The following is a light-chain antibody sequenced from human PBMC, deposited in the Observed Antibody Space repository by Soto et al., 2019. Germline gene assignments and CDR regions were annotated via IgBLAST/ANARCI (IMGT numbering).Light chain of an antibody. J-gene: IGLJ3*02. V-gene: IGLV3-21*02. CDR2: EDN. CDR3: QVWDGSSDHWV. CDR1: NIGSHS. Sequence: SYELTQPPSVSVAPGQTASIPCGGDNIGSHSVHWYQQRPGQAPVLVAYEDNVRPSEIPERVSGSNSGTTATLTISWVEAWDEADYYCQVWDGSSDHWVFGGGTKLTVL.